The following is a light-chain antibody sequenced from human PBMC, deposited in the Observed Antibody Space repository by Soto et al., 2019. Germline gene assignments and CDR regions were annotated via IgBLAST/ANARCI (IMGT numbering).Light chain of an antibody. CDR1: TSDVGAYNY. CDR3: SSKTSSSSPFV. CDR2: EVS. J-gene: IGLJ1*01. V-gene: IGLV2-14*01. Sequence: QSALTQPASVSGSPRQSITISCTGSTSDVGAYNYVSWYKHHPGQAPQLMIYEVSNRPSGVSNRFSGSKSGNTASLTISGLQADDEGDYYCSSKTSSSSPFVFGTGAQLTVL.